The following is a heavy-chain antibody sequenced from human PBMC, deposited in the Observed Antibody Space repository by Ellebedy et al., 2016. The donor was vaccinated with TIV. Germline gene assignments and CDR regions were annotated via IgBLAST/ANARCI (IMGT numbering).Heavy chain of an antibody. CDR1: GYTFTLYW. CDR2: IDPGDPSGSYT. V-gene: IGHV5-10-1*01. D-gene: IGHD7-27*01. J-gene: IGHJ4*02. Sequence: GESLKISCKASGYTFTLYWISWVRQMPGKGLEWMARIDPGDPSGSYTNYGPSFRGHVTISTDNSITTAYLHWSSLKASDTAMYYCARHELGSNAAFDYWGQGTLVTVSS. CDR3: ARHELGSNAAFDY.